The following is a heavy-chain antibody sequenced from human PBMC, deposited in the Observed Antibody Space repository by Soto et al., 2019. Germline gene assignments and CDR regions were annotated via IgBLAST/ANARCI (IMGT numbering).Heavy chain of an antibody. CDR2: IYYSGST. D-gene: IGHD6-13*01. CDR3: ARETRYIAAAGTVWFDP. Sequence: LSLTCTVSGGSISSGGYYWSWIRQHPGKGLEWIGYIYYSGSTYYNPSLKSRVTISVDTSKNQFSLKLSSVTAADTAVYYCARETRYIAAAGTVWFDPWGQGTLVTVSS. J-gene: IGHJ5*02. V-gene: IGHV4-31*03. CDR1: GGSISSGGYY.